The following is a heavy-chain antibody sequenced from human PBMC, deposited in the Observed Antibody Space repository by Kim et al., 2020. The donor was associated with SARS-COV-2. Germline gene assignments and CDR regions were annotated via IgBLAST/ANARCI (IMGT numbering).Heavy chain of an antibody. V-gene: IGHV5-51*01. CDR3: ARHREPYSYGRPFDY. D-gene: IGHD5-18*01. CDR2: IYPSDSDT. CDR1: GYIFTTYW. Sequence: GESLKISCKGSGYIFTTYWIGWVRQMPGKGLEWMGIIYPSDSDTRYSPSFQGQVTISADKSISTAYLQWSSLKASDTAIYYCARHREPYSYGRPFDYWGQGTLVTVSS. J-gene: IGHJ4*02.